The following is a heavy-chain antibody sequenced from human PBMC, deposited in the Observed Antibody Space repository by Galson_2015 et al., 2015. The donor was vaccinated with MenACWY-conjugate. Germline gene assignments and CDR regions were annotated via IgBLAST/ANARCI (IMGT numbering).Heavy chain of an antibody. D-gene: IGHD3-10*01. V-gene: IGHV3-23*01. CDR3: AKDHNHGSGSSLLDMDV. Sequence: SLRLSCAASGFTFSSHAMSWVRQAPGKGLEWVSAISGSGGRTYYADSVKGRFTISRDNSKKMLYLQMNGLRAEHTAVYYCAKDHNHGSGSSLLDMDVWGQGTTVTVSS. J-gene: IGHJ6*02. CDR2: ISGSGGRT. CDR1: GFTFSSHA.